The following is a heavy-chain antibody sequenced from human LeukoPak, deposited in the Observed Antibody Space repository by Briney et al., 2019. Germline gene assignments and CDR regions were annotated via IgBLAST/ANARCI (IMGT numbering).Heavy chain of an antibody. CDR2: IRWNSGSI. D-gene: IGHD3-22*01. J-gene: IGHJ3*02. Sequence: GGSLRLSCAASGFTFDDYAMHWVRQAPGKGLEWVAGIRWNSGSIGYADSVKGRFTISRDNAKNSLYLQMNSLRAEDTALYYCAKAFDSSGTEDAFDIWGQGTVVTVSS. CDR1: GFTFDDYA. CDR3: AKAFDSSGTEDAFDI. V-gene: IGHV3-9*01.